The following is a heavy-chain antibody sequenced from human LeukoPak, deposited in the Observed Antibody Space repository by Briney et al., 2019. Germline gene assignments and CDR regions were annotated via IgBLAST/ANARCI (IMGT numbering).Heavy chain of an antibody. CDR3: ARDKLGLGELSLYDE. V-gene: IGHV1-2*02. CDR1: GYTLTGHS. J-gene: IGHJ4*02. D-gene: IGHD3-16*02. Sequence: GASVKVSCKASGYTLTGHSMHWGRQAPGQGLEWMGCMNPNSGGTEYTRKFQGRVTMTRDTSNSTAYMELSRLTSDDTAMYYCARDKLGLGELSLYDEWGQGTQVTVSS. CDR2: MNPNSGGT.